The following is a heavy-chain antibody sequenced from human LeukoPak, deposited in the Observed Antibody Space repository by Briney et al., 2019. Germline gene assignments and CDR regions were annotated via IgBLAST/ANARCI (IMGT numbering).Heavy chain of an antibody. CDR2: INHSGYT. CDR1: GVSFDYYY. CDR3: TRMTTGHDY. V-gene: IGHV4-34*01. D-gene: IGHD4-17*01. J-gene: IGHJ4*02. Sequence: SETLSLTCAVSGVSFDYYYWAWVRQTPGKGLEWIGEINHSGYTNDSPSLKSRVTLSIDTSRKQFSLNLRSVTVADAGTYYCTRMTTGHDYWGQGTLVTVSS.